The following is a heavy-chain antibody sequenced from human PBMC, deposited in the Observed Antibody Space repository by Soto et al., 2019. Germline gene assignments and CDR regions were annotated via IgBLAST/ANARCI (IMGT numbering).Heavy chain of an antibody. J-gene: IGHJ4*02. V-gene: IGHV3-23*01. CDR2: IRESGASS. D-gene: IGHD3-10*01. CDR1: GFTFSDQP. CDR3: ARGKRPYYNGIKYYWTDDD. Sequence: GGSLRLSCAASGFTFSDQPMSWLRQAPGKGLEWVSSIRESGASSYYADSVKGRFTTSRDNSRNTLYLQMNSLRAEDTAVYYCARGKRPYYNGIKYYWTDDDWGQGTRVTVAS.